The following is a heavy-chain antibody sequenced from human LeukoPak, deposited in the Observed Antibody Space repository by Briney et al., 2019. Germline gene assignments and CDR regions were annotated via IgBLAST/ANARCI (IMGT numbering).Heavy chain of an antibody. D-gene: IGHD6-19*01. Sequence: GGSLRLSCAASGFTFSSYAMHWVRQAPGKGLEWVSFIRYDGSIKYYAVSVEGRFTISRDNSKNTLYLQMNSLRADDTAVYYCAKGIAVAGTELADWGQGTLVTVSA. CDR1: GFTFSSYA. V-gene: IGHV3-30*02. CDR3: AKGIAVAGTELAD. CDR2: IRYDGSIK. J-gene: IGHJ4*02.